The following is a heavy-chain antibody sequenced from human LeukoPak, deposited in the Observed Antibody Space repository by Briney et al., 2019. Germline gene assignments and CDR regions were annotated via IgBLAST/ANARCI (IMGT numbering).Heavy chain of an antibody. CDR1: GGSISSSSYY. Sequence: SETLSLTCTVSGGSISSSSYYWGWIRQPPGKGLEWIGSIYYSGSTYYNPSLKSRVTISVDTSKNQFSLKLSSVSAADTAVYYCARHFTSGSYSPAGYWGQGTLVTVSS. V-gene: IGHV4-39*01. CDR3: ARHFTSGSYSPAGY. D-gene: IGHD1-26*01. J-gene: IGHJ4*02. CDR2: IYYSGST.